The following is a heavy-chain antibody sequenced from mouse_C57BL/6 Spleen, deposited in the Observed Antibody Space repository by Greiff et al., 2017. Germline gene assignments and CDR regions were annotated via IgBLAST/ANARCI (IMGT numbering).Heavy chain of an antibody. J-gene: IGHJ3*01. V-gene: IGHV1-15*01. CDR1: GYTFTDYE. Sequence: QVQLQQPGAELVRPGASVTLSCKASGYTFTDYEMHWVKQTPVHGLEWIGAIDPETGGTAYNQKFKGEAILTADKSSSTAYMELRSLTSEDSAVYYCTSGIKGTWFAYWGQGTLVTVSA. D-gene: IGHD1-1*02. CDR3: TSGIKGTWFAY. CDR2: IDPETGGT.